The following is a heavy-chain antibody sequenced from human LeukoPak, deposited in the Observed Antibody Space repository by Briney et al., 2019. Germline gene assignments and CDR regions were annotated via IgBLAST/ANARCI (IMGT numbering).Heavy chain of an antibody. J-gene: IGHJ3*02. V-gene: IGHV3-21*01. Sequence: GGSLRLSCAASGITFNKYSMNWVRQAPGKGLEWVSSISISSIYIYYADSVKGRFTISRDNAKNSLYLQMNSLRVEDTAVYYCARGRHNSGSFDAFDIWGQGTMVTVSS. D-gene: IGHD3-10*01. CDR1: GITFNKYS. CDR3: ARGRHNSGSFDAFDI. CDR2: ISISSIYI.